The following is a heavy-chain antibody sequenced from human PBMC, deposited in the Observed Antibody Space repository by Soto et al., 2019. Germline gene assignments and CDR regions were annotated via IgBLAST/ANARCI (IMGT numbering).Heavy chain of an antibody. J-gene: IGHJ6*02. CDR3: ARDRGGDFWSGKKGGMDV. CDR1: GYTFTGYY. CDR2: INPNSGGT. Sequence: ASVKVSCKASGYTFTGYYMHWVRQAPGQGLEWMGWINPNSGGTNYAQKFQGWVTMTRDTSISTAYMELSRLRSDDTAVYYCARDRGGDFWSGKKGGMDVWGQGTTVTVSS. D-gene: IGHD3-3*01. V-gene: IGHV1-2*04.